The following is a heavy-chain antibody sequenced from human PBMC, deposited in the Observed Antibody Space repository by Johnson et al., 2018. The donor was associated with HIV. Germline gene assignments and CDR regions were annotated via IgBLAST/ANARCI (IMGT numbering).Heavy chain of an antibody. CDR3: ARVNKELGDNVRGLLGLRWAM. J-gene: IGHJ1*01. CDR1: GFTFSSYD. D-gene: IGHD3-10*02. V-gene: IGHV3-13*01. Sequence: VQLVESGGGLVQPGGSLRLSCAASGFTFSSYDMHWVRQATGKGLEWVSAIGTAGDTYYPGSVKGRFTISRENAKNTLYLQMNSLRAEDTAVYYCARVNKELGDNVRGLLGLRWAMWG. CDR2: IGTAGDT.